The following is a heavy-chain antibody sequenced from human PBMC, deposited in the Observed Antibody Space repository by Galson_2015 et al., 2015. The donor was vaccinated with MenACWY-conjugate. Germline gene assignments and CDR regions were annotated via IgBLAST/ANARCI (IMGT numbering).Heavy chain of an antibody. CDR2: IKADGSFS. J-gene: IGHJ4*02. CDR3: ARDNNWSFDS. D-gene: IGHD1-1*01. V-gene: IGHV3-74*01. Sequence: SLRLPCAASGFPFNNYWLHWVRQPPGHGLEWISYIKADGSFSNYADSVKGRFTISTDNAKNMVYLQMDGLGDEDTAVYFCARDNNWSFDSWGQGTLVTVSS. CDR1: GFPFNNYW.